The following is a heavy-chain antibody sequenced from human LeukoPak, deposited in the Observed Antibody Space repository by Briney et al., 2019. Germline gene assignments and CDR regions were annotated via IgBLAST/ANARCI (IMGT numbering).Heavy chain of an antibody. CDR3: AKDLYGGGWYNYFDP. J-gene: IGHJ5*02. V-gene: IGHV3-30*18. D-gene: IGHD6-19*01. CDR1: GFSCSNYG. Sequence: GRSLRLSCAASGFSCSNYGIHWVRQAPGKGLEWVAMISYDGKSQHYGDSVKGRFTISRDNSKNTVYLQMNSLRPEDSAMYYCAKDLYGGGWYNYFDPWGQGTRVTVSS. CDR2: ISYDGKSQ.